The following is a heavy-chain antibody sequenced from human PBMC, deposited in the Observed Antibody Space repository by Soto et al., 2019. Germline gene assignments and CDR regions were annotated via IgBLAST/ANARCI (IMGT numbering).Heavy chain of an antibody. CDR1: GGSISNYY. V-gene: IGHV4-59*08. Sequence: QVQLQESGPGLVKPSETLSLTCTVAGGSISNYYWSWIRQPPGKGLEWIGYIYYSGSTNYNPSLKSRVTISVDTSKNQFSLKLSSVTAEDTAVYYCARRWGTTFDYWGQETLVTVSS. CDR3: ARRWGTTFDY. CDR2: IYYSGST. D-gene: IGHD3-16*01. J-gene: IGHJ4*02.